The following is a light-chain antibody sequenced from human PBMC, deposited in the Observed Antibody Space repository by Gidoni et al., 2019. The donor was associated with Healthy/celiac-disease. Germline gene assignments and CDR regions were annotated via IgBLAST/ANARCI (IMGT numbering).Light chain of an antibody. CDR3: QQSYSTPWV. J-gene: IGKJ1*01. Sequence: SQMTQPPSSLSASVGDRVTITCRASQSISSYLNWYQQKPGKAPKLLIYAASSLQSEVPSRFSGSGSGTDFTLTISSLQPEDFATYYCQQSYSTPWVFGQGTKVEIK. CDR1: QSISSY. CDR2: AAS. V-gene: IGKV1-39*01.